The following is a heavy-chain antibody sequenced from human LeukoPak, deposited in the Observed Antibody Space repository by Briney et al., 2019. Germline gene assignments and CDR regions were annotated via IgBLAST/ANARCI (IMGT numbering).Heavy chain of an antibody. V-gene: IGHV4-30-2*01. J-gene: IGHJ4*02. CDR1: GGSISSGGYS. CDR2: IYHSGST. Sequence: SQTLSLTCTISGGSISSGGYSWSWIRQPPGKGLEWIGYIYHSGSTNYNPSLKSRVTIPVDTSKNQFSLKLSSVTAADTAVYYCARSRYWGQGTLVTVSS. CDR3: ARSRY.